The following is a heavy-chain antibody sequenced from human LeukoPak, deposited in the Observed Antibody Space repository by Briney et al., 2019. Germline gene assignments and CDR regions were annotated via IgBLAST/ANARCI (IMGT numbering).Heavy chain of an antibody. CDR3: ATRSGDFWSGYVD. V-gene: IGHV1-24*01. CDR1: GYSLTELS. CDR2: FDPEEAKM. J-gene: IGHJ4*02. D-gene: IGHD3-3*01. Sequence: GASVRVSCKVSGYSLTELSMQWVRQAPGKGLECLGGFDPEEAKMVYAQKFQGRVTMTEDTSTDTAYMELCGLRSEDTAVYYCATRSGDFWSGYVDWGQGTLVIVSS.